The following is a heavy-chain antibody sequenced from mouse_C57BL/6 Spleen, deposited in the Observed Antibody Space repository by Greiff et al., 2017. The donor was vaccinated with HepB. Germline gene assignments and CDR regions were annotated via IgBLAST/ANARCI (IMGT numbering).Heavy chain of an antibody. CDR3: ARGDYYEAY. Sequence: VQLQQPGAELVKPGASVKLSCKASGYTFTSYWMQWVKQRPGQGLEWIGEIDPSDSYTNYNQKFKGKATLTVDTSSSTAYMQLSSLTAEDSAVYYCARGDYYEAYWGQGTLVTVSA. J-gene: IGHJ3*01. CDR1: GYTFTSYW. D-gene: IGHD2-4*01. CDR2: IDPSDSYT. V-gene: IGHV1-50*01.